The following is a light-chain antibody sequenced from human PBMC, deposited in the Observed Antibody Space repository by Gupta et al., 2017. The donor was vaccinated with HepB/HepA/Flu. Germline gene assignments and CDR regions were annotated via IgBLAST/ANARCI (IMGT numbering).Light chain of an antibody. Sequence: QSALTQPASVSGSPGQSITISCTGTSSDVGGYNYVSWYQQHPGTAPKLRLYDVNNRPSGVSNRVSGSKSGNTASLTISGLQPEDEADYYCCSYTSGGTQLFGGGTKLTVL. CDR1: SSDVGGYNY. J-gene: IGLJ3*02. CDR2: DVN. CDR3: CSYTSGGTQL. V-gene: IGLV2-14*03.